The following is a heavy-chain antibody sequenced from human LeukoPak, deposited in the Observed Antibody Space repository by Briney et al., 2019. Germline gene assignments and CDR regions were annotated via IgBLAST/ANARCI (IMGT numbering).Heavy chain of an antibody. V-gene: IGHV3-43D*03. J-gene: IGHJ4*02. CDR2: ISWDGGST. D-gene: IGHD3-16*01. Sequence: GGSLRLSCAASGFTFDDYAMHWVRHAPGKGLEWVSLISWDGGSTYYADSVKGRFTISRDNSKNSLYLQMNSLRAEDTAVYYCARDVAFGGVYWGQGTLVTVSS. CDR3: ARDVAFGGVY. CDR1: GFTFDDYA.